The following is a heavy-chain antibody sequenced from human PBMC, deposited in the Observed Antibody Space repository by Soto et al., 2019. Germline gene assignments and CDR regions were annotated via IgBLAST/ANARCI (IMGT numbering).Heavy chain of an antibody. CDR3: ATYIVGAREYYFDY. V-gene: IGHV4-39*01. J-gene: IGHJ4*02. CDR1: GGSISSSSYY. Sequence: QLQLQESGPGLVKPSETLSLTCTVSGGSISSSSYYWGWIRQPPGKGLEWIGSIYYSGSTYYNPSLKSRVTISVDTSKNQFSLKLSSVTAADTAVYYCATYIVGAREYYFDYWGQGTLVTVSS. CDR2: IYYSGST. D-gene: IGHD1-26*01.